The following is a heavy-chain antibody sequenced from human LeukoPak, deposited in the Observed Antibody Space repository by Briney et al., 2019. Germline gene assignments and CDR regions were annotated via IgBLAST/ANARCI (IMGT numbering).Heavy chain of an antibody. J-gene: IGHJ5*02. CDR3: ARGFAVDCNSTSCSWNWFDP. V-gene: IGHV4-59*01. CDR2: IYYSGST. Sequence: PSETLSLTCTVSGGSISSYYWSWIRQPPGKGLEWIGYIYYSGSTNYNPSLKSRVTISVDTSKNQFSLKLSSVTAADTAVYYCARGFAVDCNSTSCSWNWFDPWGQGTLVTVSS. D-gene: IGHD2-2*01. CDR1: GGSISSYY.